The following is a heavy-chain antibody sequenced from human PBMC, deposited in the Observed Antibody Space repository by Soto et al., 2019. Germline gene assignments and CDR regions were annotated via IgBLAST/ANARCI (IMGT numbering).Heavy chain of an antibody. V-gene: IGHV4-59*01. CDR2: IYYSGST. Sequence: PSETLSLTCTVSGGSISSYYWSWIRQPPGKGLEWIGYIYYSGSTNYNPSLKSRVTISVDTSKNQFSLKLSSVTAADTAVYYCARKGGGVPAAMSWFDPWGQGTLVTVS. D-gene: IGHD2-2*01. CDR1: GGSISSYY. CDR3: ARKGGGVPAAMSWFDP. J-gene: IGHJ5*02.